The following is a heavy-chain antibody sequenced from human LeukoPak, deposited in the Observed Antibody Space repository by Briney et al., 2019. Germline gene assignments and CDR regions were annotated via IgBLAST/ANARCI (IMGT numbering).Heavy chain of an antibody. CDR3: TRDDGATLATYRFDF. J-gene: IGHJ4*02. Sequence: GGSVRLSCKASGFDFSRYYMSWGRQPPGKGLEWLANIKYDGTYINYKDSVKGRLTLSRDNAKNSVYLQMNSLRTEDTAVYYCTRDDGATLATYRFDFWGRGTLVTVSS. D-gene: IGHD4/OR15-4a*01. V-gene: IGHV3-7*01. CDR2: IKYDGTYI. CDR1: GFDFSRYY.